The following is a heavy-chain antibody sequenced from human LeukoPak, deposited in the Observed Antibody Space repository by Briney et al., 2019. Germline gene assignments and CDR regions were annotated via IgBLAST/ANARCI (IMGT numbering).Heavy chain of an antibody. D-gene: IGHD3-10*01. Sequence: GGSLRLSCAASGFTFSNTWMSWVRQAPGKGLEWVGRIKSNTDGGTSDYAAPVKGRFTISRDDSKNTLYLQMNSLRAEDTAVYYCAGKGAEWFGEFPFDYWGQGTLVTVSS. J-gene: IGHJ4*02. CDR2: IKSNTDGGTS. CDR3: AGKGAEWFGEFPFDY. CDR1: GFTFSNTW. V-gene: IGHV3-15*01.